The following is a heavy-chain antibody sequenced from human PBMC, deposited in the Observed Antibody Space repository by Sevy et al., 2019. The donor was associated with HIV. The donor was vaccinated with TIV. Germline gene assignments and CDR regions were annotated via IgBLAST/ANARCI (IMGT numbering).Heavy chain of an antibody. CDR2: CYSSGTA. J-gene: IGHJ6*02. CDR3: ARDDQDSWSGYYKVQYQYIMDV. V-gene: IGHV4-4*07. D-gene: IGHD3-3*01. CDR1: GGSINNYW. Sequence: SETLSLTCTVSGGSINNYWWGWIRQPAGKGLEWIGRCYSSGTADYNPSLKSRVTMSVDTARNQISLKMSSVTAADTAVYFCARDDQDSWSGYYKVQYQYIMDVWGQGTTVTVSS.